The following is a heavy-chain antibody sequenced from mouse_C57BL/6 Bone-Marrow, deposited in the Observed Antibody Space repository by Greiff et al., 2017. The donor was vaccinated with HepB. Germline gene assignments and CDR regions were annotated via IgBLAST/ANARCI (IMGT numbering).Heavy chain of an antibody. V-gene: IGHV1-61*01. CDR2: IYPSDSET. Sequence: QVQLQQPGAELVRPGSSVKLSCKASGYTFTSYWMDWVKQRPGQGLEWIGNIYPSDSETHYNQKFKDKATLTVDKSSSTAYMQLSSLTSEDSAVYYCARSSYYYGSGGFAYWGQGTLVTVSA. CDR1: GYTFTSYW. CDR3: ARSSYYYGSGGFAY. D-gene: IGHD1-1*01. J-gene: IGHJ3*01.